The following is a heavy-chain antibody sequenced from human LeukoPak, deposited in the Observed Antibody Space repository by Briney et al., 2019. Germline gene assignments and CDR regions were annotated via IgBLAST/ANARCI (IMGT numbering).Heavy chain of an antibody. V-gene: IGHV4-59*08. D-gene: IGHD4-17*01. J-gene: IGHJ4*02. Sequence: SETLSLTCTVSGGSISYYYWSWIRQPPGKGLEWIGYIYYSGSTNYNPSLESRVTISVDTSKSQFSLKLSSVTAADTAVYYCARRGLGYGDHVSYFDYWGQGTLVTVSS. CDR1: GGSISYYY. CDR3: ARRGLGYGDHVSYFDY. CDR2: IYYSGST.